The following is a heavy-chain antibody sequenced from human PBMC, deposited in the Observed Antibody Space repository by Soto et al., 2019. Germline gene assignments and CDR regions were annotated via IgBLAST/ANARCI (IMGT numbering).Heavy chain of an antibody. CDR3: ARGVEPAARTWGWFDP. D-gene: IGHD2-2*01. Sequence: SETLSLTCAVYGGSFSGYYWSWIRQPPGKGLEWIGEINHSGSTNYNPSLKSRVTISVDTSKNQFSLKLSSVTAADTAVYYCARGVEPAARTWGWFDPWGQGTLVTVSS. V-gene: IGHV4-34*01. CDR1: GGSFSGYY. J-gene: IGHJ5*02. CDR2: INHSGST.